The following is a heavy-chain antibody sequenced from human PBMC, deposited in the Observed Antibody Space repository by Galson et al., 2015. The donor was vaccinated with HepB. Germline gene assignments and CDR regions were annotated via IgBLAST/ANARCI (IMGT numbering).Heavy chain of an antibody. Sequence: SVKVSCKASGYTFTGYYMHWVRQAPGQGLEWMGWINPNSGGTNYAQKFQGWVTMTRDTSISTAYMELSRLRSDDTAVYYCARSWFGELSGSFDYWGQGTLVTVSS. J-gene: IGHJ4*02. CDR1: GYTFTGYY. V-gene: IGHV1-2*04. CDR2: INPNSGGT. CDR3: ARSWFGELSGSFDY. D-gene: IGHD3-10*01.